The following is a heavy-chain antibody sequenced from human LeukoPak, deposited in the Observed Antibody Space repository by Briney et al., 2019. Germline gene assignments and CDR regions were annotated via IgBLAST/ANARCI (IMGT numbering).Heavy chain of an antibody. V-gene: IGHV3-21*01. D-gene: IGHD3-10*01. Sequence: KPGGSLRLSCAASGFTFSSYSMNWVRQAPGKGLEWVSSISSSSSYIYYADSVKGRFTISRDNAKNSLYLQMNSLRAEDTAVYYCARGPYASGSYYKGEYYYYMDVWGKGTTVTISS. CDR1: GFTFSSYS. CDR3: ARGPYASGSYYKGEYYYYMDV. CDR2: ISSSSSYI. J-gene: IGHJ6*03.